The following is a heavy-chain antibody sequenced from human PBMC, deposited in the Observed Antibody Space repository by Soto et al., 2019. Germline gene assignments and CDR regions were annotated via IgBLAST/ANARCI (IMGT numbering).Heavy chain of an antibody. Sequence: GGSLRLSCAAYGFTFSSYGMHWVRQAPGKGLEKVAVISYDGSNKYYADSVKGRFTISRDNSKNTLYLQMNIMRAEDTAVYYCASQYGGYGWFDTWGQGT. CDR1: GFTFSSYG. D-gene: IGHD5-12*01. CDR2: ISYDGSNK. V-gene: IGHV3-30*03. J-gene: IGHJ5*02. CDR3: ASQYGGYGWFDT.